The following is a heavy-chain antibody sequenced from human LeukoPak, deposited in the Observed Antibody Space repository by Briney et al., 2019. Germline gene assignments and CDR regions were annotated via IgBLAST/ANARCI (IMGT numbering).Heavy chain of an antibody. CDR1: EFTFSSYS. V-gene: IGHV3-21*01. Sequence: PGGSLRLSCAGSEFTFSSYSMNWLRQAPGKGLEWVSSISGWSSDIYYADSVKGRFTISRDNSKNSLYLQMKSLRAEDTALYYCARRGYHDYSGFDYWGQGTLVTVSS. D-gene: IGHD3-16*01. CDR3: ARRGYHDYSGFDY. CDR2: ISGWSSDI. J-gene: IGHJ4*02.